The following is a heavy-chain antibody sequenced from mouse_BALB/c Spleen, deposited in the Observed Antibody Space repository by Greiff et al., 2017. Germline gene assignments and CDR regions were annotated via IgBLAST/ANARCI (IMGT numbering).Heavy chain of an antibody. V-gene: IGHV1S29*02. Sequence: EVKVVESGPELVKPGASVKISCKASGYTFTDYNMHWVKQSHGKSLEWIGYIYPYNGGTGYNQKFKSKATLTVDNSSSTAYMELRSLTSEDSAAYYCALIYDGYYGWFAYWGQGTLVTVSA. D-gene: IGHD2-3*01. CDR1: GYTFTDYN. CDR3: ALIYDGYYGWFAY. CDR2: IYPYNGGT. J-gene: IGHJ3*01.